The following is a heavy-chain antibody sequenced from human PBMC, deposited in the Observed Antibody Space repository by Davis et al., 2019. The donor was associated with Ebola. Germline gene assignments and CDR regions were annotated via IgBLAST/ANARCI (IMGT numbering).Heavy chain of an antibody. CDR3: AREEESSSWYRYYYYYYGMDV. CDR2: TYYRSKWYN. CDR1: GDSVSSNSAA. Sequence: SQTLSLTCAISGDSVSSNSAAWNWIRQSPSRGLEWLGRTYYRSKWYNDYAVSVKSRITINPDTSKNQFSLQLNSVTPEDTAVYYCAREEESSSWYRYYYYYYGMDVWGQGTTVTVSS. V-gene: IGHV6-1*01. D-gene: IGHD6-13*01. J-gene: IGHJ6*02.